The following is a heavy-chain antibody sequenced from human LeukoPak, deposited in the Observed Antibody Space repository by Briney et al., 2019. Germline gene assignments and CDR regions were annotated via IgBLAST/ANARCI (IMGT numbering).Heavy chain of an antibody. CDR3: AKDSETYSYGYLSFDY. J-gene: IGHJ4*02. CDR1: GFTFDDYT. V-gene: IGHV3-43*01. Sequence: GGSLRLSCAASGFTFDDYTMHWVRQAPGKGLEWVSLISWDGGSTYYADSVKGRFTISRDNSKNSLYLQMNSLRTEDTALYYCAKDSETYSYGYLSFDYWGQGTLVTVSS. CDR2: ISWDGGST. D-gene: IGHD5-18*01.